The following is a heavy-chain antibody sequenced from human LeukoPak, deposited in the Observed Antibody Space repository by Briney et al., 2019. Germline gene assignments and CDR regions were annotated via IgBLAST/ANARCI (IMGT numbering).Heavy chain of an antibody. J-gene: IGHJ4*02. V-gene: IGHV3-7*03. CDR1: GFTFSSYW. Sequence: GGSLRLSCAASGFTFSSYWMIWVRQAPGKGLEWVANISQDGSEKYYVDSVKGRFTFSRDNAKNSLYLQMNSLRAEDTAVYYCARGIGSSSSSAIDYWGQGALVTVSS. CDR3: ARGIGSSSSSAIDY. CDR2: ISQDGSEK. D-gene: IGHD6-6*01.